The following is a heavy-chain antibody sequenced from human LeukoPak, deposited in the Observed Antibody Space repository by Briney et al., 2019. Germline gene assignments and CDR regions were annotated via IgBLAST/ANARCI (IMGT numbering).Heavy chain of an antibody. J-gene: IGHJ4*02. CDR1: GYTFTGYY. V-gene: IGHV1-2*02. CDR2: INPNSGGT. Sequence: GESLKISCKGSGYTFTGYYMHWVRQAPGQGLEWMGWINPNSGGTNYVQKFQGRVTMTRDTSVSTAYMELSRLTSDDTAVYYCATHYGSGSYYNELLDYWGQGTLVTVSS. D-gene: IGHD3-10*01. CDR3: ATHYGSGSYYNELLDY.